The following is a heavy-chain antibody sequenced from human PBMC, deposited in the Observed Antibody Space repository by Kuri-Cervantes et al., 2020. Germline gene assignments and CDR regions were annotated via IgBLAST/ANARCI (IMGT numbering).Heavy chain of an antibody. V-gene: IGHV4-39*07. J-gene: IGHJ4*02. CDR2: IYYSGST. CDR1: GGSISSSSYY. D-gene: IGHD3-9*01. CDR3: ARSGAVLRYFGWFPTVDY. Sequence: SETLSLTCTVSGGSISSSSYYWGWIRQPPGKGLEWIGSIYYSGSTYYNPSLKSRVTISVDTSKNQFSLKLSSVTAADTAVYYCARSGAVLRYFGWFPTVDYWGQGTLVTVSS.